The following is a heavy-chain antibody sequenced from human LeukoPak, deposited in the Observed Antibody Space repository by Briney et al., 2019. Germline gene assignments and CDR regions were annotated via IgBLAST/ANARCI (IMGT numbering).Heavy chain of an antibody. V-gene: IGHV4-38-2*02. D-gene: IGHD3-10*01. CDR3: ARASMVRGVRFDY. Sequence: KPSETLSLTCTVSGYSISSGYYWGWIRQPPGKALEWIGSIYHSGSTYYNPSLKSRVTISVDTSKNQFFLRLSSVTAADTAVYYCARASMVRGVRFDYWGQGALVTVSS. CDR1: GYSISSGYY. J-gene: IGHJ4*02. CDR2: IYHSGST.